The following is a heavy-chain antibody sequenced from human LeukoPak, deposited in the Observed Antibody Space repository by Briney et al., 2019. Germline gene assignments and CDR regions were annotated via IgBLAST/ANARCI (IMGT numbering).Heavy chain of an antibody. Sequence: ASVKVSCEASGGTFSSYAISWVRQAPGQGLEWMGGIIPIFGTANYAQKFQGRVTITTDESTSTAYMELSSLRSEDTAVYYCARDGGSYCGGDCYYDAFDIWGQGTMVTVSS. D-gene: IGHD2-21*02. J-gene: IGHJ3*02. V-gene: IGHV1-69*05. CDR1: GGTFSSYA. CDR3: ARDGGSYCGGDCYYDAFDI. CDR2: IIPIFGTA.